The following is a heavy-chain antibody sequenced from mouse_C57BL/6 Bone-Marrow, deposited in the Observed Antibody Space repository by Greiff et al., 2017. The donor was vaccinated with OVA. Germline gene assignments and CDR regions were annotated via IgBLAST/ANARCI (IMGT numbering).Heavy chain of an antibody. D-gene: IGHD1-1*01. J-gene: IGHJ2*01. CDR2: IWWNDNK. Sequence: QVTLKESGPGILQPSQTLSLTCSFSGFSLSTSGMGVGWIHQPSGNGLEWLAHIWWNDNKYYNTALKSRLTISKDTSNNQVFLKIASVDTADTATYYCARMKSSLYYFDYWGQGTTLTVSS. CDR1: GFSLSTSGMG. V-gene: IGHV8-11*01. CDR3: ARMKSSLYYFDY.